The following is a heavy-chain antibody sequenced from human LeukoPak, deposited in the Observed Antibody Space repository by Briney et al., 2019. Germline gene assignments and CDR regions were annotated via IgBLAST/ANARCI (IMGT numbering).Heavy chain of an antibody. J-gene: IGHJ6*03. D-gene: IGHD2/OR15-2a*01. CDR3: ARQISDYYYYYMDV. CDR2: IYDSGSE. CDR1: GDSISTSAFY. V-gene: IGHV4-39*01. Sequence: PSETLSLTCTVSGDSISTSAFYWGWIRQPPGKGLEWIGSIYDSGSEFYNPSLKSRVTISADTSKNQFSLKLNSVTAADTAMYYCARQISDYYYYYMDVWGEGITVTVSS.